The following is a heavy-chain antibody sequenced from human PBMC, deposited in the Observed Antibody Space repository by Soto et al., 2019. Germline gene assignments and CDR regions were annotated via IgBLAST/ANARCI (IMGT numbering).Heavy chain of an antibody. CDR3: ARAQGSGFLVS. D-gene: IGHD3-10*01. CDR2: ISAHNGNT. J-gene: IGHJ4*02. V-gene: IGHV1-18*01. CDR1: GYDFTTYG. Sequence: QVHLVQSGAEVKKPGASVKVSCKGSGYDFTTYGITWVRQAPGQGLEWMAWISAHNGNTDYAQKLQGRVTVTRDTSTSTAYMELRSLRSDDTAVYYCARAQGSGFLVSWGQGTLVTVSS.